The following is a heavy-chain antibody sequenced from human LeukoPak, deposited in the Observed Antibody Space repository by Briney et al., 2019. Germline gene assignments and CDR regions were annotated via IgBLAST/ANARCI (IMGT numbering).Heavy chain of an antibody. D-gene: IGHD2-2*01. CDR2: INTDGSST. J-gene: IGHJ3*02. CDR1: GFTFSSYW. CDR3: ASLVVVPARGAFDI. V-gene: IGHV3-74*01. Sequence: GGSLRLSCAASGFTFSSYWMHWVRQAPGKGLVWVSRINTDGSSTSYADSGKGRFTISRDNAKNTLYLQMNSLRAEDTAVYYCASLVVVPARGAFDIWGQGTMVTVSS.